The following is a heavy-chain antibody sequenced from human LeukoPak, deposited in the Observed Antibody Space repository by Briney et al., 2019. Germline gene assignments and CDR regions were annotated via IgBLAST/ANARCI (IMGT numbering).Heavy chain of an antibody. J-gene: IGHJ5*02. Sequence: LGESLQISCKGSGYSFTSYWIGWVRQMPGKGLEWMGIIYPGDSETRYSPSFQGQVTISADKSISTAYLQWSSLKASDTAMYYCARDSVVRGVTFEWSFDPWGQGTLVTVSS. V-gene: IGHV5-51*01. CDR3: ARDSVVRGVTFEWSFDP. D-gene: IGHD3-10*01. CDR2: IYPGDSET. CDR1: GYSFTSYW.